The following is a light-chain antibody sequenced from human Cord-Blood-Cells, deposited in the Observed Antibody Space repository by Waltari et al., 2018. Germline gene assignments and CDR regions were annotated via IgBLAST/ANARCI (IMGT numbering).Light chain of an antibody. CDR3: SSYTSSSTYVV. J-gene: IGLJ2*01. V-gene: IGLV2-18*02. CDR1: SSDVGSYNR. CDR2: EVS. Sequence: QSALTQPPSVSGSPGQSVTISCTGTSSDVGSYNRVSWYQQPPGTAPKLMIYEVSNRPSGAPDRFAGSKSRNTASLTSSGLQAEDGADYYCSSYTSSSTYVVFGGGTKLTVL.